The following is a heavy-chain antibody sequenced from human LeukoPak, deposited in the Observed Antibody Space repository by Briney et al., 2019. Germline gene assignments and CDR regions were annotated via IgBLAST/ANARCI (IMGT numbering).Heavy chain of an antibody. CDR2: INTDGSST. Sequence: GGSLRLSCAASGITVSSNYMSWVRQAPGKGLVWVSRINTDGSSTGYADSVKGRFTISRDNSKNTLYLQMNSLRAEDTAVYYCARDLDGYRSGNGAWGQGTLVTVSS. CDR3: ARDLDGYRSGNGA. J-gene: IGHJ5*02. V-gene: IGHV3-74*01. D-gene: IGHD5-12*01. CDR1: GITVSSNY.